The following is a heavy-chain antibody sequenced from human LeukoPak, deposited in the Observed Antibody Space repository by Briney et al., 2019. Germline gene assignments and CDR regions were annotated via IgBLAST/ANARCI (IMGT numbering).Heavy chain of an antibody. CDR2: IIPIFGTA. Sequence: SVTVSCKASGGTFSSYAISWVRQAPGQGLEGMGGIIPIFGTANYAQKFQGRVTMTRDMSTSTVYMELSSLRSEDTAVYYCARGWLPGIAAAGRGFDYWGQGTLVTVSS. CDR3: ARGWLPGIAAAGRGFDY. CDR1: GGTFSSYA. V-gene: IGHV1-69*05. D-gene: IGHD6-13*01. J-gene: IGHJ4*02.